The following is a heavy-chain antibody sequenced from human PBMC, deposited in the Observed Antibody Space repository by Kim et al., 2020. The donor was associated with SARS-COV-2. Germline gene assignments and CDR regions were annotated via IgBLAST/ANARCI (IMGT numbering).Heavy chain of an antibody. CDR3: AKGGGTSPFGY. V-gene: IGHV3-23*01. J-gene: IGHJ4*02. Sequence: YAASVKGRFTISRDIAKNPLYLQMRSLGAEDTAVYYCAKGGGTSPFGYWGQGTLVTVSS. D-gene: IGHD1-1*01.